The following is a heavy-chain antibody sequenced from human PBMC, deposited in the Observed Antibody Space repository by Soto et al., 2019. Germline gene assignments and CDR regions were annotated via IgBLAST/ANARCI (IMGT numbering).Heavy chain of an antibody. J-gene: IGHJ6*02. CDR1: GYRFSSYW. Sequence: GESLKISCKGSGYRFSSYWIAWVRQMPGKGLEWMGIIYPGDSDTIYSPSFQGQVTFSADKSTSTAYLQWSSLKASDTAMYYCARQGSNGAYYYYGMDVWGHGTTATVSS. CDR3: ARQGSNGAYYYYGMDV. V-gene: IGHV5-51*01. D-gene: IGHD2-8*01. CDR2: IYPGDSDT.